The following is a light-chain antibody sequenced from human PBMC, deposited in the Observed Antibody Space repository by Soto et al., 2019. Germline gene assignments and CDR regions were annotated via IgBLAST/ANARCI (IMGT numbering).Light chain of an antibody. V-gene: IGLV1-40*01. J-gene: IGLJ1*01. CDR2: GNS. Sequence: QSVLTQPPSVSGAPGQRVTISCTGSSSNIGAGYDVHWYQQLPGAAPKLLIYGNSNRPSGVPDRFSGSRSGTSASLAITGLQPEDEADYYCCSYTSGISVFGTGTKVTVL. CDR1: SSNIGAGYD. CDR3: CSYTSGISV.